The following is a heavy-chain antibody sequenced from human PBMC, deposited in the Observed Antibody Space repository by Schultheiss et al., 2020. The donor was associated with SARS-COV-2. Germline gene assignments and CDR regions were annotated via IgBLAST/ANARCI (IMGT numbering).Heavy chain of an antibody. J-gene: IGHJ4*02. D-gene: IGHD4-23*01. Sequence: SETLSLTCAVYGGSFSGYYWSWIRQPPGKGLEWIGEINHSGSTNYNPSLKSRVTISVDTSKNQFSLKLSSVTAADTAVYYCARGSNSLHYWGQGTLVTVSS. CDR2: INHSGST. V-gene: IGHV4-34*01. CDR3: ARGSNSLHY. CDR1: GGSFSGYY.